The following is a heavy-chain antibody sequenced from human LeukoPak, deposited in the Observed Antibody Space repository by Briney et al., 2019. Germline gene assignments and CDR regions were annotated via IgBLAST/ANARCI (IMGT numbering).Heavy chain of an antibody. Sequence: ASVKVSCKASGYTFTSYGISWVRQAPGQGLEWMGWISAYNGNTNYAQKLQGRVTITADESTSTAYMELSSLRSEDTAVYFCAVGGIHLIQTGTYFDHWGLGTLVTVSS. CDR2: ISAYNGNT. CDR1: GYTFTSYG. D-gene: IGHD1-26*01. J-gene: IGHJ4*02. V-gene: IGHV1-18*01. CDR3: AVGGIHLIQTGTYFDH.